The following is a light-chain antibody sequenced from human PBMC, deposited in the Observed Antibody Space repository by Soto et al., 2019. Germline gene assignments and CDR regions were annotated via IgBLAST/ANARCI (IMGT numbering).Light chain of an antibody. V-gene: IGLV2-14*01. CDR2: DVT. CDR1: SSDVGDYNS. CDR3: SSYTSSSTRV. J-gene: IGLJ1*01. Sequence: QSVLTQPASVSGSPGQSIAISCTGTSSDVGDYNSVSWYQQHPGKAPKPMIYDVTNRPSGVSNRFSGSKSGNTASLTISGLQAEDEADYYCSSYTSSSTRVFGTGTKVTVL.